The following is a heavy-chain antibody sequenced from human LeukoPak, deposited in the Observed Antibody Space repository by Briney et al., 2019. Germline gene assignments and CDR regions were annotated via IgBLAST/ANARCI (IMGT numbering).Heavy chain of an antibody. CDR2: IYSGGST. D-gene: IGHD3-10*01. V-gene: IGHV3-66*01. CDR3: ARGTYYYGSGSYSGFYYFDY. J-gene: IGHJ4*02. CDR1: GFTFSSYS. Sequence: GGSLRLSCAASGFTFSSYSMNWVRQAPGKGLEWVSVIYSGGSTDYADSVKGRFTISRDNSKNTLYLQMNSLRAEDTAVYYCARGTYYYGSGSYSGFYYFDYWGQGTLVTVSS.